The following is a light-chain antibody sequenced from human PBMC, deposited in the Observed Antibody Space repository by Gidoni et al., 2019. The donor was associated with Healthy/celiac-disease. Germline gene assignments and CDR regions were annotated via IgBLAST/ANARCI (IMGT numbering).Light chain of an antibody. CDR1: QSLVYSDGNTY. CDR3: MRGTHWPLLT. J-gene: IGKJ4*01. Sequence: DVVMTQSPLSLPVTLGQPASISCRSSQSLVYSDGNTYLNWFQQRPGQSPRRLIYKVSNRDSGVPDRFSGSGSGTDFTLKISRVEAEDVGVYYCMRGTHWPLLTFGGGTKVEIK. V-gene: IGKV2-30*01. CDR2: KVS.